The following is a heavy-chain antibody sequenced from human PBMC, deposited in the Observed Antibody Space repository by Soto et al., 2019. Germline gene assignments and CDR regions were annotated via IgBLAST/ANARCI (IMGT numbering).Heavy chain of an antibody. V-gene: IGHV1-2*02. CDR1: GYTFTAHY. Sequence: KVSCKASGYTFTAHYIHWVRQAPGQGFEWMGRINPNSGDTSYAQRLQGRVTMTRDTSINTVFMELSSLRSDDTALYYCARVSRAVGASTTYDFWAQGTLVTVSS. CDR2: INPNSGDT. D-gene: IGHD1-26*01. CDR3: ARVSRAVGASTTYDF. J-gene: IGHJ4*02.